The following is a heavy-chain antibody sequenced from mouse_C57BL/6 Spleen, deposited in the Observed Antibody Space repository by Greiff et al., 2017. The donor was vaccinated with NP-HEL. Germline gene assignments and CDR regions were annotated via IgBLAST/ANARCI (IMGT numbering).Heavy chain of an antibody. D-gene: IGHD1-1*01. CDR1: GYTFTSYW. V-gene: IGHV1-69*01. J-gene: IGHJ1*03. Sequence: QVQLQQPGAELVMPGASVKLSCKASGYTFTSYWMHWVKQRPGQGLEWIGEIDPSDSYTNYNQKFKGKSTLTVDKSSSTAYMQLSSLTSEDSAVYYCARGDYGSSYVGYFDVWGTGTTVTVSS. CDR3: ARGDYGSSYVGYFDV. CDR2: IDPSDSYT.